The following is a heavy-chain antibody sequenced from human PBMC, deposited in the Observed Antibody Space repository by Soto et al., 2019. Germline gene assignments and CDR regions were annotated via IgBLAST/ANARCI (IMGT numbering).Heavy chain of an antibody. J-gene: IGHJ4*02. D-gene: IGHD6-19*01. V-gene: IGHV4-39*01. CDR3: AGGARQGTVAGDY. Sequence: SETLSLTCTVSGGSITSSSYYWGWIRQPPGKGLEWVANIFYSGTTNYSPSLKSRVSISQDTSKNQFSLKLSSVTAADTAVYLWAGGARQGTVAGDYWGQGTPVTVSS. CDR2: IFYSGTT. CDR1: GGSITSSSYY.